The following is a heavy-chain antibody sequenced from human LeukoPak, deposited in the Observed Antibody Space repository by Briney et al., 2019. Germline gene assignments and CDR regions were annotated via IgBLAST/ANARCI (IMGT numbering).Heavy chain of an antibody. J-gene: IGHJ3*02. D-gene: IGHD3-22*01. CDR1: AGSISSYY. V-gene: IGHV4-4*07. CDR2: IYSSGST. CDR3: ARQAYDTGYDAFDI. Sequence: KASETLSLTCSVSAGSISSYYWSWIRQPAGKGLEWIGRIYSSGSTNYNPSLKSRVTMLVDASKNHFSLKLTSVTAADTAIYYCARQAYDTGYDAFDIWGQGTMVTVSS.